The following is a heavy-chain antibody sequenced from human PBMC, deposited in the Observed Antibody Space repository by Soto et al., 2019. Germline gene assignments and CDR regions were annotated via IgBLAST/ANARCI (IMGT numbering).Heavy chain of an antibody. CDR2: ISYDGSTE. Sequence: GGSLRLSCAASGFTFSGYHMHWVRQAPGKGLEWVAVISYDGSTEYYADSVKGRFTISRDNSANRLFLQMNSLRPEDTAVYYCTKDDGYNDSTYYHYFGMDVWGQGTTVTVSS. CDR3: TKDDGYNDSTYYHYFGMDV. V-gene: IGHV3-30*18. D-gene: IGHD5-12*01. J-gene: IGHJ6*02. CDR1: GFTFSGYH.